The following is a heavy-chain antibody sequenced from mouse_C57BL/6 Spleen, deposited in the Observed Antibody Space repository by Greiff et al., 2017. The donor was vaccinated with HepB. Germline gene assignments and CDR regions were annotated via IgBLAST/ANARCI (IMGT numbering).Heavy chain of an antibody. Sequence: EVQRVESGGGLVKPGGSLKLSCAASGFTFSSYAMSWVRQTPEKRLEWVATISDGGSYTYYPDNVKGRFTISRDNAKNNLYLQMSHLKSEDTAMYYCARDRGNWDPAWFAYWGQGTLVTVSA. V-gene: IGHV5-4*01. CDR3: ARDRGNWDPAWFAY. CDR1: GFTFSSYA. J-gene: IGHJ3*01. CDR2: ISDGGSYT. D-gene: IGHD4-1*01.